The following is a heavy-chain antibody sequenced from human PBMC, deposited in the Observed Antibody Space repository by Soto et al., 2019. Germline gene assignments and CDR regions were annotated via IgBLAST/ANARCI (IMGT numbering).Heavy chain of an antibody. J-gene: IGHJ6*04. V-gene: IGHV3-30*03. CDR2: ISYDGSNK. D-gene: IGHD1-26*01. Sequence: CARLSLGKGQEWVAVISYDGSNKYYADSVKGRFAISRDNSKNTLYLQMNSLRAEDTAAYYFSYPTRRWAPNGTLVWC. CDR3: SYPTRRWAPNGTLV.